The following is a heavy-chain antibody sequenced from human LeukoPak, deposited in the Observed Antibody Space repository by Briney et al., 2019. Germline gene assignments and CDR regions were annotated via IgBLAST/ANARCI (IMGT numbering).Heavy chain of an antibody. J-gene: IGHJ4*02. CDR1: GFTFSSYW. D-gene: IGHD1-1*01. CDR2: INGDGTTT. Sequence: GRSLRLSCAASGFTFSSYWRHWVRQAPGKGLVWVSHINGDGTTTNYADSVKGRFTISRDNAKNTLYLQMNSLRAEDTAVYYCAKGDTEYNWNEVPFDYWGQGTLVTVSS. CDR3: AKGDTEYNWNEVPFDY. V-gene: IGHV3-74*01.